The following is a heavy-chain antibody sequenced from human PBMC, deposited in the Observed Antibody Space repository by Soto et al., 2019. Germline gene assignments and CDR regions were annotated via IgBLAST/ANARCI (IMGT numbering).Heavy chain of an antibody. V-gene: IGHV3-30*18. CDR3: AKDRVESGLGEIDY. J-gene: IGHJ4*02. CDR2: ISYDGSNK. D-gene: IGHD3-16*01. CDR1: GFSFSNNG. Sequence: GGSLRLSCAASGFSFSNNGMHWVRHAPGKGLEWVAIISYDGSNKYYADSVKGRFAISRDNSKNTLYLQMNSLRVEDTAVYYCAKDRVESGLGEIDYWGQGTLVTVSS.